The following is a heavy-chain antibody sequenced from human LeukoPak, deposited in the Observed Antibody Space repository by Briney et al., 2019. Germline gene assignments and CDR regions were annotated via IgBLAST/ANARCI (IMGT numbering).Heavy chain of an antibody. V-gene: IGHV3-33*01. CDR1: GFTFSSYG. Sequence: PGGSLRLSCAASGFTFSSYGMLWVRQAPGKGLEWVAVIWYDGSNKYYADSVKGRFTISRDNSKNTLYLQMNSLRAEDTAVYYCARDHDYGDYHLDYWGQGTLVTVSS. CDR2: IWYDGSNK. D-gene: IGHD4-17*01. J-gene: IGHJ4*02. CDR3: ARDHDYGDYHLDY.